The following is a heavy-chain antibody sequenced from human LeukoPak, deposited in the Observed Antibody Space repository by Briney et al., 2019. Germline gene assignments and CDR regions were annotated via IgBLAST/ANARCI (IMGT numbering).Heavy chain of an antibody. Sequence: GGSLRLSCAASGFTFDDYAMHWVRQAPGKGLEWVSGISWNSGSIGYADSVEGRFTISRDNAKNSLYLQMNSLRAEDTALYYCAKGSQRTVTTCLNWGQGTLVTVSS. D-gene: IGHD4-17*01. CDR2: ISWNSGSI. V-gene: IGHV3-9*01. CDR1: GFTFDDYA. CDR3: AKGSQRTVTTCLN. J-gene: IGHJ4*02.